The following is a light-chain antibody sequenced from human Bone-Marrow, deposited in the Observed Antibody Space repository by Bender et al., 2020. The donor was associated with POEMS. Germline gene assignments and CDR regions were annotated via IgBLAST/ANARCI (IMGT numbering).Light chain of an antibody. CDR3: CSYAGSSTYV. Sequence: QSALTQPASVSGSPGQSITISCTGTSSDIGNYNLVSWYQHHPGKAPQLIIYDGNRRPSGVSGRFAGSKSGNTASLTISGLQAEDEADYYCCSYAGSSTYVFGTGTTVTVL. J-gene: IGLJ1*01. CDR2: DGN. CDR1: SSDIGNYNL. V-gene: IGLV2-23*01.